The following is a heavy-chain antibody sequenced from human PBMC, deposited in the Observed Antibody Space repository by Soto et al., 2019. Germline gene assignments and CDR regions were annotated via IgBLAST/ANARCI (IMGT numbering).Heavy chain of an antibody. V-gene: IGHV2-5*02. Sequence: QITLKESGPTLVIPTQTLTLTCTFSGFSLNTRGVGVGWIRQPPGKALEWVALIHWDDEKRYSPSLRNTLTITKDTSKNQVVLIITNMDPLDTATYFSAYRPIAVGSGWNFDLWGQGILVTVSS. J-gene: IGHJ4*02. D-gene: IGHD6-19*01. CDR1: GFSLNTRGVG. CDR3: AYRPIAVGSGWNFDL. CDR2: IHWDDEK.